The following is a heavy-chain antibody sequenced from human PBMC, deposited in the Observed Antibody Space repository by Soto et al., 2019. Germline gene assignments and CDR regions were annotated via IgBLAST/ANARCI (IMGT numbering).Heavy chain of an antibody. V-gene: IGHV1-18*01. J-gene: IGHJ5*02. CDR2: INVYNGDR. Sequence: QVQVVQSGPELKKPGASVKVSCKAQGYIFTKHGLGWVRQAPGHGLEWMGLINVYNGDRKVAQKFQDRVSMTTDTATDTAYMELKSLRSGDTAVYYCARLQLGGDRMLNWFDPWGQGALVTVSS. CDR1: GYIFTKHG. CDR3: ARLQLGGDRMLNWFDP. D-gene: IGHD2-21*02.